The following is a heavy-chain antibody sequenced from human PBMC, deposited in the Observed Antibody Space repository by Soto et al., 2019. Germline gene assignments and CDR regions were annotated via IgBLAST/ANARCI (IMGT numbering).Heavy chain of an antibody. J-gene: IGHJ5*02. CDR2: IYYSGST. V-gene: IGHV4-31*03. D-gene: IGHD3-16*02. CDR3: ARCWYDYVWGSYPPNWFDP. CDR1: GGSISSGGYY. Sequence: QVQLQESGPGLVKPSQTLSLTCTVSGGSISSGGYYWSWIRQHPGKGLEWIGYIYYSGSTYYNPSLKRRVTISVDTSKNQFSLKLSSVTAADTAVYYCARCWYDYVWGSYPPNWFDPWGQGTLVTVSS.